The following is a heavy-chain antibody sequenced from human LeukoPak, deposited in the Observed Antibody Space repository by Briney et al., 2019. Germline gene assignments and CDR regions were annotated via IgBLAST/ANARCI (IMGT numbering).Heavy chain of an antibody. Sequence: GGSLRLSCAASGFTFSSYGVHWVRQAPGKGLEWVAVISYDGSNKYYADSVKGRFTISRDNSKNTLYLQMNSLRAEDTAVYYCAKGSGSYSRNGPGYWGQGTLVTVSS. CDR2: ISYDGSNK. J-gene: IGHJ4*02. CDR3: AKGSGSYSRNGPGY. D-gene: IGHD1-26*01. V-gene: IGHV3-30*18. CDR1: GFTFSSYG.